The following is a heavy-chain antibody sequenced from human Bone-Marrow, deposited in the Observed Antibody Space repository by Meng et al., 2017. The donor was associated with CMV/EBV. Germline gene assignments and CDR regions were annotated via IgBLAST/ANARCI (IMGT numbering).Heavy chain of an antibody. D-gene: IGHD3-3*01. CDR2: IIPIFGTA. V-gene: IGHV1-69*05. J-gene: IGHJ4*02. Sequence: SVKVSCKASGGTFSSYAISWVRQAPGQGLEWMGGIIPIFGTANYAQKFQGRVTITTDESTSTAYMELSSLRSEDTAVYYCARDTRLRFLEWLWLWGQGTLVTVSS. CDR3: ARDTRLRFLEWLWL. CDR1: GGTFSSYA.